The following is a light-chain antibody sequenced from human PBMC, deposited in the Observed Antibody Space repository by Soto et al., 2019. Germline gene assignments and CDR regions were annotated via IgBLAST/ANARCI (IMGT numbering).Light chain of an antibody. CDR2: GAS. Sequence: EIVLTQSPGSLSLSPGERGTLSCRASQSVDSSFFAWYQQKPDQAPRLLIYGASNRATGIPDRFSGSGSGTDFPLTISRLEQEDSAVYYCQQYVSSVTFGQGTKVEIK. V-gene: IGKV3-20*01. CDR1: QSVDSSF. CDR3: QQYVSSVT. J-gene: IGKJ1*01.